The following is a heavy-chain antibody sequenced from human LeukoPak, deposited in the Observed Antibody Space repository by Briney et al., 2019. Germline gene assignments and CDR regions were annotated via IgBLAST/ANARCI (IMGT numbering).Heavy chain of an antibody. CDR1: GGSISSGSYY. J-gene: IGHJ4*02. D-gene: IGHD2-21*01. CDR3: ARDIPALSTYCGGDCYDY. V-gene: IGHV4-61*02. CDR2: IYTSGST. Sequence: SQSLSLTCTVSGGSISSGSYYWSWIRQPAGKGLEWIGRIYTSGSTNYNPSLKSRVTISLDTSKNQFSLKLSSVTAADTAVHYCARDIPALSTYCGGDCYDYWGQGTLVTVSS.